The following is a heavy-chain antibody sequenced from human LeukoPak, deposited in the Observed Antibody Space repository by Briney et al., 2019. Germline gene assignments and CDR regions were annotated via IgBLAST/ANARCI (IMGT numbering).Heavy chain of an antibody. D-gene: IGHD1-26*01. J-gene: IGHJ4*02. Sequence: GGSLRLSCAASGFTFSSYSMNWVSQAPGKGLEWVSSISSSSSYIYYADSVKGRFTISRDNAKNSLYLQMNSLRAEDTAVYYCARDLGGGSGSPPNYWGQGTLVTVSS. CDR2: ISSSSSYI. CDR3: ARDLGGGSGSPPNY. CDR1: GFTFSSYS. V-gene: IGHV3-21*01.